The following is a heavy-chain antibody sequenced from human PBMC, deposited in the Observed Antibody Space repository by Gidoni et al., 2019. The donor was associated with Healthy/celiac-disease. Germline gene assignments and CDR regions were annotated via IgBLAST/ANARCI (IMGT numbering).Heavy chain of an antibody. CDR1: GGSISSSSSY. Sequence: QLQLQESCPGLVKPSETLSLTCTVSGGSISSSSSYWGWIRQPPGKGLEWIGSIYYSGSTYYNPSLKSRVIISVDTSKNQFSLKLSSVTAADTAVYYCASREDWFDPWGQGTLVTVSS. V-gene: IGHV4-39*01. CDR3: ASREDWFDP. CDR2: IYYSGST. J-gene: IGHJ5*02.